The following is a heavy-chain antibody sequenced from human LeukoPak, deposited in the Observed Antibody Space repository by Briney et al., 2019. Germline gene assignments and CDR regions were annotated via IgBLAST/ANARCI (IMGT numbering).Heavy chain of an antibody. CDR1: GFTFDDYA. J-gene: IGHJ6*02. CDR2: ISWNSGTI. V-gene: IGHV3-9*01. CDR3: AKAPRDSYYGVDV. Sequence: GGSLRLSCAASGFTFDDYAMHWVRQTPGKGLEWVSGISWNSGTIGYADSVKGRFTISRDNAKNSLYLQMNSLRPEDTALYYCAKAPRDSYYGVDVWGQGTAVTVSS.